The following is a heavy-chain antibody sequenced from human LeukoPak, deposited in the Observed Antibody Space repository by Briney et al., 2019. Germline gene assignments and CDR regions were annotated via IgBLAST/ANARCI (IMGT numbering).Heavy chain of an antibody. Sequence: SETLSLTCTVSGGSISSYYWSWIRQPPGKGLEWIGYIYYSGSTNYNPSLKSRVTISVDTSKNQFSLKLSSVTAADTAVYYCARVYGRNAFDIWGQGTMVTVSS. J-gene: IGHJ3*02. V-gene: IGHV4-59*01. CDR3: ARVYGRNAFDI. CDR2: IYYSGST. CDR1: GGSISSYY. D-gene: IGHD4-17*01.